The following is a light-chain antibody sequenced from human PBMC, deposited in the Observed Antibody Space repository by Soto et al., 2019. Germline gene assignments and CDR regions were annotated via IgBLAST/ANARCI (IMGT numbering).Light chain of an antibody. CDR3: LQTYSTWT. Sequence: DIQMTQSPTSLSASVGDRVTVTCRVSQSISNNLSWYQQKPGKAPRLLIYAASSLQSGVPSRFSGSGSGTDFTLTISSLQPEDFATYFCLQTYSTWTFGQGTKVEIK. J-gene: IGKJ1*01. V-gene: IGKV1-39*01. CDR2: AAS. CDR1: QSISNN.